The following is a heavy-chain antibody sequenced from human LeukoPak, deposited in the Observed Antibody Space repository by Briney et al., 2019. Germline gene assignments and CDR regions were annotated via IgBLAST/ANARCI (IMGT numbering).Heavy chain of an antibody. CDR3: SKAVTLTASGCFDY. D-gene: IGHD2-21*02. V-gene: IGHV3-23*01. CDR1: GFSFSSYA. Sequence: GGSLRLSCAASGFSFSSYAMSWVRQAPGKGLEWVSGISGSGGRTYYADSVQGRFSISRDNSKNTLYLQMNSLRAEDTALYYWSKAVTLTASGCFDYWGQATLVTVSS. CDR2: ISGSGGRT. J-gene: IGHJ4*02.